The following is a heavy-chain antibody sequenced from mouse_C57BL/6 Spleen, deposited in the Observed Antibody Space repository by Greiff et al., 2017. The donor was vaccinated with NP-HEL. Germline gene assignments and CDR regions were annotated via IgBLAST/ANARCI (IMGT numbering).Heavy chain of an antibody. Sequence: VQLQQSGPELVKPGDSVKISCKASGYSFTGYFMNWVMQSHGKSLEWIGRINPYNGDTFYNQKFKGKATLTVDKSSSTAHMELRSLTSEDSAVYYCAREGIITTVVAPHWYFDVWGTGTTVTVSS. CDR3: AREGIITTVVAPHWYFDV. V-gene: IGHV1-20*01. CDR1: GYSFTGYF. J-gene: IGHJ1*03. CDR2: INPYNGDT. D-gene: IGHD1-1*01.